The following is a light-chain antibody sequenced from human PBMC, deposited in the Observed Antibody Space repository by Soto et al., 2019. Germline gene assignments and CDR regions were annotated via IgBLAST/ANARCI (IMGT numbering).Light chain of an antibody. Sequence: EIVLTQSPATLSLSPGERATLSCRASQSISSHLAWYQQKPGQAPRLLMYDTSNRATGIPARFSGSGSGTDFTLTISSLEPEDLAVYYCQQRVKWPLTFGVGTTVEIK. J-gene: IGKJ4*01. V-gene: IGKV3-11*01. CDR3: QQRVKWPLT. CDR2: DTS. CDR1: QSISSH.